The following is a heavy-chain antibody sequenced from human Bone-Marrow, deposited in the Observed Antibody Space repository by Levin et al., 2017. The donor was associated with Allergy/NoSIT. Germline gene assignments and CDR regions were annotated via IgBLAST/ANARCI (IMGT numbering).Heavy chain of an antibody. CDR2: FYTGGST. CDR1: GFRVDSPY. CDR3: TRIRPADNWFDP. D-gene: IGHD3-10*01. V-gene: IGHV3-53*01. J-gene: IGHJ5*02. Sequence: GESLKISCAPSGFRVDSPYMSWVRQAPGKGLEWVAIFYTGGSTFYADSVKGRFTISRDNVRNTLHLQMNSLTVEDTAVYYCTRIRPADNWFDPWGQGTLVTVSS.